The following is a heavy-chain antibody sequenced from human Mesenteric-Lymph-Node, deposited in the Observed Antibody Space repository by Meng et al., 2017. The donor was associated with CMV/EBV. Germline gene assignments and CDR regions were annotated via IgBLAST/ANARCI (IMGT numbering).Heavy chain of an antibody. CDR1: GYTFTSYV. Sequence: SGYTFTSYVVKWVRQAPGQGLEWMGIIYPDDSDRRCSLSFQGQVTISADKSLNTVYLQWSSLKASDTAMYYCARLPRGVGRGYYDHWGQGTLVTVSS. CDR2: IYPDDSDR. J-gene: IGHJ4*02. D-gene: IGHD3-3*01. V-gene: IGHV5-51*01. CDR3: ARLPRGVGRGYYDH.